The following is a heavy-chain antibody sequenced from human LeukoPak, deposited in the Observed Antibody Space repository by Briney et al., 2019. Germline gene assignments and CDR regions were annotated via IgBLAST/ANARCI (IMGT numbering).Heavy chain of an antibody. J-gene: IGHJ5*02. Sequence: GGSLRLSCAASGFTFSDYYMSWIRRAPGKGLEWVSYISTTSSYTDYADSVRGRFTISRDNAKNLLYLQMNSLRPEDTAVYYCARDWYCSSSICYTDRNWFDPWGQGTLVTVSS. V-gene: IGHV3-11*05. D-gene: IGHD2-2*02. CDR3: ARDWYCSSSICYTDRNWFDP. CDR2: ISTTSSYT. CDR1: GFTFSDYY.